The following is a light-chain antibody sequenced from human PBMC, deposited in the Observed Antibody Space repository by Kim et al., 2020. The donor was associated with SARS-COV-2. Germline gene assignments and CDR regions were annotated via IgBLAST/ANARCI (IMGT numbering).Light chain of an antibody. V-gene: IGKV1-39*01. Sequence: DIQLTQSLSSLSASVGDRVTITCRASQYVSSSLNWYRQKSGKAPELLIYDTFSLQSGAPSRFSGSRSGTDFTLTITSLQPGDFATYFCQQSHDFPYTFGQGTKLEI. CDR3: QQSHDFPYT. CDR2: DTF. CDR1: QYVSSS. J-gene: IGKJ2*01.